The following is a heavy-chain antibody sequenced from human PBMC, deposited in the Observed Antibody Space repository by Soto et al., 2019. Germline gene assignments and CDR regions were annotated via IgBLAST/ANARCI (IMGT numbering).Heavy chain of an antibody. D-gene: IGHD2-15*01. CDR2: ISTNGGST. CDR1: GFTFSDHY. Sequence: GGSLRLSCAASGFTFSDHYMDWVRQAPGKGLEYLSTISTNGGSTYYADSVKGRFTISRDNSKNTLYLQMSSLRAEDMAVYYCVKESLAYCSRRRCYRGGFDIWGQGTMVTVSS. CDR3: VKESLAYCSRRRCYRGGFDI. J-gene: IGHJ3*02. V-gene: IGHV3-64D*08.